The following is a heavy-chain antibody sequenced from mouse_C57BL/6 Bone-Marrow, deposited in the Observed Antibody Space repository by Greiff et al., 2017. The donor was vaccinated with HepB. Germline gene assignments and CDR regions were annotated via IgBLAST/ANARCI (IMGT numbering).Heavy chain of an antibody. CDR1: GYTFTSYG. Sequence: QVQLQQSGAELARPGASVKLSCKASGYTFTSYGISWVKQRTGQGLEWIGEIYPRSGNTYYNEKFKGNATLTADKSSSTAYMELRSLTSEDSAVYFCARSGYDYSYWYFDVWGTGTTVTVSS. V-gene: IGHV1-81*01. CDR3: ARSGYDYSYWYFDV. CDR2: IYPRSGNT. J-gene: IGHJ1*03. D-gene: IGHD2-4*01.